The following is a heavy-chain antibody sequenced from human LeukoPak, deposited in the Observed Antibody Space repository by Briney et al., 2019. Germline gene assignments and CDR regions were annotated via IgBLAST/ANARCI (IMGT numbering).Heavy chain of an antibody. D-gene: IGHD3-10*01. CDR1: GGSISISRSY. CDR3: AREKYGSGSSDY. V-gene: IGHV4-39*02. Sequence: SETLSLTCSVSGGSISISRSYWGWIRQPPGKGLEWIGSIYYSENTYYNASLKSRVTISVDTSKNQFSLKLSSVTAADTAVYYCAREKYGSGSSDYWGQGTLVTVSS. J-gene: IGHJ4*02. CDR2: IYYSENT.